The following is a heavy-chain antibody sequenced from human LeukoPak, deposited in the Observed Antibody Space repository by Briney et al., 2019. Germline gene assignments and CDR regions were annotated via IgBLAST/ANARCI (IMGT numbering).Heavy chain of an antibody. CDR1: GFTFSSYW. V-gene: IGHV3-74*01. CDR2: INNDGSST. Sequence: PGGSLRLSCAASGFTFSSYWMHWVRQAPGKGLVWVSRINNDGSSTYYADSVKGRFTISRDNAKNTLYLQINSLRAEDTAVYSCARRSFDGDSFDYWGQGTLVTVSS. CDR3: ARRSFDGDSFDY. D-gene: IGHD4-17*01. J-gene: IGHJ4*02.